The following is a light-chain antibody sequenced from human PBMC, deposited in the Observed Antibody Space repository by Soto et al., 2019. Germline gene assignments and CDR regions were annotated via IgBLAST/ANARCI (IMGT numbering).Light chain of an antibody. CDR2: GAS. Sequence: ETVMTQSPATLSVSPGERATLSCRASQSVSTNLAWYQHKPGQAPRLLISGASTRATGLPARLSGSGSGTEFTLTIRSLQSEDFAVYFCQQYNNWPSFGQGTRLEIK. V-gene: IGKV3-15*01. CDR3: QQYNNWPS. CDR1: QSVSTN. J-gene: IGKJ5*01.